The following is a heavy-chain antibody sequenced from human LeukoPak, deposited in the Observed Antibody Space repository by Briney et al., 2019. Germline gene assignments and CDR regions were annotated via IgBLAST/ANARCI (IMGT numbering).Heavy chain of an antibody. V-gene: IGHV4-61*01. CDR3: ARDSSIAAHYFDY. J-gene: IGHJ4*02. Sequence: SETLSLTCIVSGGSVSSGSYYWSWIRQPPGKELEWIGYIDYSGSAKFNPSLKSRVTISVDTSKNQFSLKLSSVTAADTAVYFCARDSSIAAHYFDYWGQGTQVTVSS. CDR2: IDYSGSA. D-gene: IGHD6-6*01. CDR1: GGSVSSGSYY.